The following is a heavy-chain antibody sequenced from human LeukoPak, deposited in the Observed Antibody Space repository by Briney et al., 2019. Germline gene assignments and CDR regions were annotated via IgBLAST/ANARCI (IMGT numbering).Heavy chain of an antibody. Sequence: PGGSLRLSCAASGFTFSSYTMSWVRQAPGKGLEWVSVISGSAGTTYYADSVKGRFTISRDNSKNTLYLQMNSLRAEDTAVYYCGKDRGNSIRDGYTSAFDYWGQGTLVTVSS. CDR3: GKDRGNSIRDGYTSAFDY. V-gene: IGHV3-23*01. J-gene: IGHJ4*02. CDR1: GFTFSSYT. CDR2: ISGSAGTT. D-gene: IGHD5-24*01.